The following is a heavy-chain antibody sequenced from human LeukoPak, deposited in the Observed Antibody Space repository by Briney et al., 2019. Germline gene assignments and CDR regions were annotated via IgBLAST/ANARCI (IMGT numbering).Heavy chain of an antibody. V-gene: IGHV4-34*01. CDR3: ASPYCSSTSCHDTDDY. J-gene: IGHJ4*02. CDR2: INHSGST. D-gene: IGHD2-2*01. Sequence: SETLSLTCAVYGGSFSGYYWSWIRQPPGKGLEWIGEINHSGSTNYNPSLKSRVTISVDTSKNQFSLKLSSVTAADTAVYYCASPYCSSTSCHDTDDYWGQGTLVTVSS. CDR1: GGSFSGYY.